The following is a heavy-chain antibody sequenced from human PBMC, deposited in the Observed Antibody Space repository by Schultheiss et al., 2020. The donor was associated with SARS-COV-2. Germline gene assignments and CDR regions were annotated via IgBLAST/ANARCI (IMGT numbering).Heavy chain of an antibody. CDR2: ISAYNGNT. V-gene: IGHV1-18*04. D-gene: IGHD3-22*01. J-gene: IGHJ4*02. Sequence: GESLKISCKASGYTFTGYYMHWVRQAPGQGLEWMGRISAYNGNTDYARMFQGRVIMSSDTPTTTVYMELRGLRSDDTAVYYCARNGAWLSIDYWGQGTLVTVSS. CDR1: GYTFTGYY. CDR3: ARNGAWLSIDY.